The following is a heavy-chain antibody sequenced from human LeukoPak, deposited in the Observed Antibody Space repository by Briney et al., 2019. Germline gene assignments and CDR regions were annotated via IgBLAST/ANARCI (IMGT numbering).Heavy chain of an antibody. D-gene: IGHD3-22*01. V-gene: IGHV1-69*04. Sequence: SVKVSCRASGGTFSSYTISWVRQAPGQGLEWMGRIIPILGIANYAQKFQGRVTITADKSTSTAYMELSSLRSEDTAVYYCAREDYYDRDRPLDYWGQGTLVTVSS. CDR2: IIPILGIA. CDR1: GGTFSSYT. J-gene: IGHJ4*02. CDR3: AREDYYDRDRPLDY.